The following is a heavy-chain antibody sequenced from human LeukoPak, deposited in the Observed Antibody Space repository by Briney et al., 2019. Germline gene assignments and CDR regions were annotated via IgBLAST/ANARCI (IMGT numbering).Heavy chain of an antibody. CDR1: GYTFTSYG. Sequence: ASVKVSCKASGYTFTSYGISWVRQAPGQGLEWMGWISAYNGNTNYAQKLQGRVTMTTDTSTSTAYMELRSLRSDDTAMYYCARAPYYYDSQNDFDYWGQGTLVTVSS. J-gene: IGHJ4*02. CDR2: ISAYNGNT. D-gene: IGHD3-22*01. CDR3: ARAPYYYDSQNDFDY. V-gene: IGHV1-18*01.